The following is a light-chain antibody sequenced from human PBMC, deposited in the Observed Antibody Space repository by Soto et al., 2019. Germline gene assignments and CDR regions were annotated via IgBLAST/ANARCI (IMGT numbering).Light chain of an antibody. CDR3: QQAYSAPHT. CDR2: AAS. V-gene: IGKV1-39*01. Sequence: DIQMTQSRACLSASVGDRVSITCRASQSIGTSLNWYQQKTGRAPKLLIYAASTLQSGVPSRFSGSGSGTDVTLTIGSLQPEDFASYSCQQAYSAPHTFGQGTNLEI. CDR1: QSIGTS. J-gene: IGKJ2*01.